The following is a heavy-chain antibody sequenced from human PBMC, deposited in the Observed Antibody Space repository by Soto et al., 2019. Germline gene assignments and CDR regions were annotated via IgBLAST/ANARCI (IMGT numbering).Heavy chain of an antibody. CDR3: AKEAVASEQVPIPGDS. V-gene: IGHV3-23*01. CDR1: GLTFMNYA. CDR2: ISGSGSMK. D-gene: IGHD2-15*01. Sequence: GGSLRLSCTASGLTFMNYAITLFRQSPFRGLEWVSGISGSGSMKYYADSVKGRFTISRDNSKNMLFLQMDSLRDEDTAMYHCAKEAVASEQVPIPGDSWGQGTLVTVSS. J-gene: IGHJ4*02.